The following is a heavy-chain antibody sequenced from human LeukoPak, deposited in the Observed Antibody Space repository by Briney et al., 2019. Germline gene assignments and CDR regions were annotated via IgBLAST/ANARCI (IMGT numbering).Heavy chain of an antibody. Sequence: SETLSLTCIVSAGSMSNYYWSWVRQPPGKGLEWIGYIYYSGSTNFSPSLKSRVTISVDTSKNQFSLKLSSVTAADTAVYYCARRLARGGWFDPWGQGTLVTVSS. CDR2: IYYSGST. J-gene: IGHJ5*02. CDR3: ARRLARGGWFDP. V-gene: IGHV4-59*08. D-gene: IGHD2-21*01. CDR1: AGSMSNYY.